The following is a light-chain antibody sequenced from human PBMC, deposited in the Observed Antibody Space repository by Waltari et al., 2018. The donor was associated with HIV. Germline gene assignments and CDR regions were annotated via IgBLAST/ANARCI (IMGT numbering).Light chain of an antibody. CDR2: KNE. Sequence: QSVLTQPPSASGTPGQTVTISCSGSTPNIGSNYVYWFQQFPGTAPRLLIYKNERRPAVVPRRFSGSKSGTSAFLAISWLRYEDEADYYCAAWDNILGAWLFGGGAKLTVL. V-gene: IGLV1-47*01. CDR3: AAWDNILGAWL. J-gene: IGLJ3*02. CDR1: TPNIGSNY.